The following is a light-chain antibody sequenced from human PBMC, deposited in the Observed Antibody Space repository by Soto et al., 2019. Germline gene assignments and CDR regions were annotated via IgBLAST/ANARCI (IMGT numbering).Light chain of an antibody. V-gene: IGKV3-15*01. CDR2: GVS. Sequence: DIVLTQSPATLSVSPGDRVTLSCRASESLFAFLAWYQQKPGQAPMLLMYGVSTRSTGIPARFSGGGSATDFTLTISSLQSEDSAFYFCQSYNDWPFASGLGTRLEI. CDR3: QSYNDWPFA. J-gene: IGKJ2*01. CDR1: ESLFAF.